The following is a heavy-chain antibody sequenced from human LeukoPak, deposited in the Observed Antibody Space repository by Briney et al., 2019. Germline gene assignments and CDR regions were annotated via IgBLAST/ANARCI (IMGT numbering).Heavy chain of an antibody. V-gene: IGHV3-11*04. CDR2: ISPSGTDI. J-gene: IGHJ4*02. CDR1: GFTFTDTY. CDR3: ARDKGTSYLSSFDY. D-gene: IGHD6-6*01. Sequence: PGGSLRLSCAVSGFTFTDTYITWIRQAPGKGLESLSYISPSGTDISYADSVKGRFTISRDNAKNSLYLQMNSLRAADTAVYYCARDKGTSYLSSFDYWGQGTLVTVSS.